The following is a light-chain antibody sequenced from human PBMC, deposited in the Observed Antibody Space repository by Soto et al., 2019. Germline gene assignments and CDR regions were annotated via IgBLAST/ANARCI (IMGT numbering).Light chain of an antibody. CDR3: QQYNSYWT. Sequence: DIQMTQGPPTLSASVGDRVTITCRASQSVSSGLAWYQQKPGKAPKPLIEDASSLEIGVPSRFSGSGSGTEFTLTISSLQPDDFATYYCQQYNSYWTFGRGTKVDI. CDR1: QSVSSG. CDR2: DAS. J-gene: IGKJ4*01. V-gene: IGKV1-5*01.